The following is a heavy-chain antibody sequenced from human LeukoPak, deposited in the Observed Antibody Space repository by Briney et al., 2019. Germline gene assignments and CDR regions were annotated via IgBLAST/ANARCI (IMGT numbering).Heavy chain of an antibody. CDR3: ARAVGATPFDY. J-gene: IGHJ4*02. V-gene: IGHV3-33*08. Sequence: PGGSLRLSCAASGLTFSSDWMHWVRQAPGKGLEWVAVIWYDGSNKYYADSVKGRFTISRDNSKNTLYLQMNSLRAEDTAVYYCARAVGATPFDYWGQGTLVTVSS. CDR1: GLTFSSDW. D-gene: IGHD1-26*01. CDR2: IWYDGSNK.